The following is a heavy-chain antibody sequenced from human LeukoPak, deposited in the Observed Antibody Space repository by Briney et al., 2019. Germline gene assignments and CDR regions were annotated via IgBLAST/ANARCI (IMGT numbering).Heavy chain of an antibody. D-gene: IGHD6-19*01. Sequence: PGGSLRLSCAASGFTFDDYAMHWVRQAPGKGLEWVSGISWNSGSIGYADSVKGRFTISRDNAKNSLYLQMNSLRAEDTAVYYCARSKGAVAGPKGDYWGQGTLVTVSS. CDR1: GFTFDDYA. CDR2: ISWNSGSI. J-gene: IGHJ4*02. CDR3: ARSKGAVAGPKGDY. V-gene: IGHV3-9*01.